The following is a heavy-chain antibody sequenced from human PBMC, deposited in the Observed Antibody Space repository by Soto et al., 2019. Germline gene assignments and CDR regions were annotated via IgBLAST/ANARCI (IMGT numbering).Heavy chain of an antibody. CDR2: ISGSGGST. Sequence: PGGSLRLSCAASGFTFSSYAMSWVRQAPGKGLEWVSAISGSGGSTNYADSVKGRFTVSRDNSKNTLYLQMNSLRAEDTAVYFCAKDSIAASYYYYMDVWGKGTTVTAP. CDR3: AKDSIAASYYYYMDV. J-gene: IGHJ6*03. CDR1: GFTFSSYA. D-gene: IGHD6-13*01. V-gene: IGHV3-23*01.